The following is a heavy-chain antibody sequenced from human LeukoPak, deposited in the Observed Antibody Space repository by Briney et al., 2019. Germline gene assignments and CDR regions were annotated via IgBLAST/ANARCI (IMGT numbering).Heavy chain of an antibody. Sequence: SVKVSCKACGFTFSSSAMQWVRQARGQRLEWIGWIVVGSGNTNYTQKFQERVTITRDMSTSTVYMELSSLRSEDTAVYYCAAGGYSDLAFDYWGQGTLVTVSS. CDR1: GFTFSSSA. J-gene: IGHJ4*02. CDR2: IVVGSGNT. V-gene: IGHV1-58*02. D-gene: IGHD4-11*01. CDR3: AAGGYSDLAFDY.